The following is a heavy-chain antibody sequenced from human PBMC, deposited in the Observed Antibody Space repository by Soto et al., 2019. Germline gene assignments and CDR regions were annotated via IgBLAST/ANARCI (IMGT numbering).Heavy chain of an antibody. CDR1: GFSLSTSGVG. D-gene: IGHD6-19*01. Sequence: QITLKESGPTLVKPTQTLTLTCTFSGFSLSTSGVGVGWIRQPPGKALEWLALIYWNDDKRYSPSLKSRLTITKDTPKTQVVLTMTSMDPVDTATYYCAHSRGHPYSSGWYPDYWGQGTLVTVSS. V-gene: IGHV2-5*01. CDR2: IYWNDDK. CDR3: AHSRGHPYSSGWYPDY. J-gene: IGHJ4*02.